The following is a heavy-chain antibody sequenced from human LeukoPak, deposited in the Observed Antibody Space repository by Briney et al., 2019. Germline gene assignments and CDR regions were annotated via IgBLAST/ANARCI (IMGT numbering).Heavy chain of an antibody. CDR1: GFTFSSYA. J-gene: IGHJ3*02. CDR2: ISYDGSNK. V-gene: IGHV3-30-3*01. CDR3: ASLWYYYDLGADI. D-gene: IGHD3-22*01. Sequence: PGGSLRLSCAASGFTFSSYAMHWVRQAPGKGLEWVAVISYDGSNKYYADSVKGRFTISRDNSKNTLYLQMNSLRAEDTAVYYCASLWYYYDLGADIWGQGTMVTVSS.